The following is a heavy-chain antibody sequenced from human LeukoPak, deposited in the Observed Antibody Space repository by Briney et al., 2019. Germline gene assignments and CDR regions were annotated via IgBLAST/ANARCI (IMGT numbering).Heavy chain of an antibody. V-gene: IGHV3-23*01. CDR1: GFTFSSYA. CDR2: ISNSGGST. Sequence: GSLRLSCAASGFTFSSYAMSWVRQAPGKGLEWVSVISNSGGSTFYADSVRGRFTISRDNSKNTLYLQMNSLRAEDTAVYYCAKRASGSGTSLYYLDYWGQGTLVTVSS. D-gene: IGHD3-10*01. J-gene: IGHJ4*02. CDR3: AKRASGSGTSLYYLDY.